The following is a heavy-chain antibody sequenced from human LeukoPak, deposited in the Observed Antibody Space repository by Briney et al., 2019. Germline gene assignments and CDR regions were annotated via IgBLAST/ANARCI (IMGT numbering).Heavy chain of an antibody. Sequence: PGGSLRLSCAASGFTFSSYAMSWVRQAPGKGLEWVSAISGSGGSTYYADSVKGRFTISRDNSKNTLYLQMNSLRAEDTAVYYCAKSRGSQRELPSDYWGQGTLVTVSS. D-gene: IGHD1-26*01. CDR2: ISGSGGST. V-gene: IGHV3-23*01. CDR3: AKSRGSQRELPSDY. CDR1: GFTFSSYA. J-gene: IGHJ4*02.